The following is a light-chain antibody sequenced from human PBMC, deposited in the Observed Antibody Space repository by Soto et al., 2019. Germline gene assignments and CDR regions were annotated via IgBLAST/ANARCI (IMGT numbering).Light chain of an antibody. CDR3: CSYAGSYTWV. CDR1: SSDVGNYNY. CDR2: DVA. Sequence: QSALTQPRSVSASPGQSFTISCTGTSSDVGNYNYVAWYRQHPGKAPKLMIYDVAQRPSGVPDRFSGSKSGNTASLTISGLQAEDEADYYCCSYAGSYTWVFGGGTQLTVL. V-gene: IGLV2-11*01. J-gene: IGLJ7*01.